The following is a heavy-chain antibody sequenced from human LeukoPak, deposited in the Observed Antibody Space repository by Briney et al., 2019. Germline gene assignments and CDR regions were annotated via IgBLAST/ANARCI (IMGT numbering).Heavy chain of an antibody. J-gene: IGHJ3*02. CDR2: IYYSGST. V-gene: IGHV4-30-4*08. Sequence: PSETLSLTCAVSGYSISSGYYWSWIRQPPGKGLEWIGYIYYSGSTYYNPSLKSRVTISVDTSKNQFSLKLSYVTAADTAVYYCARITPKQRITIFGVALDAFDIWGQGTMVTVSS. CDR1: GYSISSGYY. D-gene: IGHD3-3*01. CDR3: ARITPKQRITIFGVALDAFDI.